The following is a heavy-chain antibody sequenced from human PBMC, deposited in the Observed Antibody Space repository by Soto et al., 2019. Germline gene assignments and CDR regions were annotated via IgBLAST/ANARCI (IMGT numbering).Heavy chain of an antibody. Sequence: ASVKVSCKASGYTFTMYGISGVLRSPVQGLEWMGWISAYNGNTNYAQKLQGRVTMTTDTSTSTAYMELRSLGSDDTAVYYCARMTKDTAMAYGMDVWGQGTTVTVSS. CDR1: GYTFTMYG. J-gene: IGHJ6*02. CDR3: ARMTKDTAMAYGMDV. V-gene: IGHV1-18*04. CDR2: ISAYNGNT. D-gene: IGHD5-18*01.